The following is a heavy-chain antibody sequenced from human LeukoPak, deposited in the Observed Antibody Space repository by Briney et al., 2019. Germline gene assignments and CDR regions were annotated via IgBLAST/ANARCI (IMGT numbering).Heavy chain of an antibody. J-gene: IGHJ5*02. D-gene: IGHD5-24*01. CDR3: ARDGRDGYNPFDP. V-gene: IGHV1-69*04. CDR2: IIPILGIA. Sequence: ASVKVSCKASVRTFSSYAISWVRQAPGQGLEWIVRIIPILGIANYAQKFQGRVTITADKSTSTAYMELSSLRSEDTAVYYCARDGRDGYNPFDPWGQGTLVTVSS. CDR1: VRTFSSYA.